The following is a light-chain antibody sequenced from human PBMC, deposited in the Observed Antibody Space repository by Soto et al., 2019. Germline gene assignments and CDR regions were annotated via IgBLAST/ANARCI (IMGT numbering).Light chain of an antibody. V-gene: IGKV3-20*01. CDR1: QTINNNY. CDR2: GAS. J-gene: IGKJ1*01. CDR3: HQYVSWT. Sequence: IILTQSPGTLSLSPVERVTLSCKASQTINNNYVAWYQQRPVRAPRLLVYGASARATGIPDRFRGSGAGTDFTLTISRLEPEDFAVYYCHQYVSWTFGQGTKVDIK.